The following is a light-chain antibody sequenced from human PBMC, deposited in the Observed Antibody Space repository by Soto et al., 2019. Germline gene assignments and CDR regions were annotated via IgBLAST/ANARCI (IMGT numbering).Light chain of an antibody. J-gene: IGLJ3*02. Sequence: QLVLTQSPSASASLGASVTLTCTLSSGYSTYGIALHQQQQEQGPRSLMKLNSDGSHNKGDGIPDRVSGSSTGAERYLTISSLELEDEDDYYCQTWGTGIWVFGGGTKLTVL. CDR2: LNSDGSH. CDR1: SGYSTYG. V-gene: IGLV4-69*01. CDR3: QTWGTGIWV.